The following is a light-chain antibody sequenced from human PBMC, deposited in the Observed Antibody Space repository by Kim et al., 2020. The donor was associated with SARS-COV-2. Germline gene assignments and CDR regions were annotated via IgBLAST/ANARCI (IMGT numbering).Light chain of an antibody. CDR2: KAS. J-gene: IGKJ5*01. CDR1: QSISSW. Sequence: DIQMTQSPSTLSASVGDRVTITCRASQSISSWLAWYQQKPGKAPKLLIYKASSLESGVPSRFSGSGSGTEFTLTVSSLQPDDFATYYCQQYHSSPLTFGQGTRLEIK. V-gene: IGKV1-5*03. CDR3: QQYHSSPLT.